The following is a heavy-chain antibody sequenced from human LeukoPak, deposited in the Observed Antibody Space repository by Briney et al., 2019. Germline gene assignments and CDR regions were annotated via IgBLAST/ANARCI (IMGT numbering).Heavy chain of an antibody. Sequence: GASVKVSCKASGYTFTGCYMHWVRQAPGQGLEWMGWINPNSGGTNYAQKFQGRVTMTRDTSISTAYMELSRLRSDDTAVYYCARGGLEYYYYYMDVWGKGTTVTVSS. CDR2: INPNSGGT. V-gene: IGHV1-2*02. J-gene: IGHJ6*03. D-gene: IGHD5-24*01. CDR3: ARGGLEYYYYYMDV. CDR1: GYTFTGCY.